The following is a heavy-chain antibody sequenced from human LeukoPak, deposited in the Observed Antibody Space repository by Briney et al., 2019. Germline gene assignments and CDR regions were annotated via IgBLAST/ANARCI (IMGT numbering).Heavy chain of an antibody. J-gene: IGHJ6*02. CDR1: GGSISSSSYY. Sequence: SETLSLTCTVSGGSISSSSYYWGWIRQPPGKGLEWIGSIYYSGSTYYNPSLKSRVTISVDTSKNQFSLKPSSVTAADTAVYYCARDLVDTARGMDVWGQGTTVTVSS. V-gene: IGHV4-39*02. D-gene: IGHD5-18*01. CDR3: ARDLVDTARGMDV. CDR2: IYYSGST.